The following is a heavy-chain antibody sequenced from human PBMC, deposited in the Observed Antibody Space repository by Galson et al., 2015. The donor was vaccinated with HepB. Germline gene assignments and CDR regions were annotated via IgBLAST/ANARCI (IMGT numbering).Heavy chain of an antibody. CDR3: ASDSGYDSRYYYYGMDV. CDR2: IKSKTDGGTT. CDR1: GSTFSNAW. Sequence: SLRLSCATSGSTFSNAWMSWVRQAPGKGPEWVGRIKSKTDGGTTDYAAPVKGRFTISRDDSKNTLYLQMNSLRAEDTAVYYCASDSGYDSRYYYYGMDVWGQGTTVTVSS. J-gene: IGHJ6*02. V-gene: IGHV3-15*01. D-gene: IGHD5-12*01.